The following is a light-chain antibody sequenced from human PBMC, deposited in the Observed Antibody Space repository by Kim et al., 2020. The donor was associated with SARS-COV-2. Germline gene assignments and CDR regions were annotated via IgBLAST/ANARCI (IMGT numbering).Light chain of an antibody. CDR3: QQYHNLPVT. CDR2: DAS. V-gene: IGKV1-33*01. CDR1: QDITTF. J-gene: IGKJ4*01. Sequence: DIQMTQSPSSLSASVGDRDTITCQASQDITTFLNWYQQKPGKAPKLLIYDASNLQIGVPSRFSGSGSGTDFAFTITGLQPEDIATYYCQQYHNLPVTFAGGTKVDIK.